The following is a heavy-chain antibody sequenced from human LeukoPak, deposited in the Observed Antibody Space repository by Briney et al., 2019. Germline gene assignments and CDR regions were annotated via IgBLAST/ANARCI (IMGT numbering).Heavy chain of an antibody. V-gene: IGHV4-34*01. J-gene: IGHJ4*02. D-gene: IGHD3-16*02. CDR3: ARTPYDYVWGSYRYGVDY. Sequence: SETLSLACAVYGGSFSGYYWSWIRQPPGKGLEWIGEINHSGSTNYNPSLKSRVTISVDTSKNQFSLKLSSVTAADTAVYYCARTPYDYVWGSYRYGVDYWGQGTLVTVSS. CDR2: INHSGST. CDR1: GGSFSGYY.